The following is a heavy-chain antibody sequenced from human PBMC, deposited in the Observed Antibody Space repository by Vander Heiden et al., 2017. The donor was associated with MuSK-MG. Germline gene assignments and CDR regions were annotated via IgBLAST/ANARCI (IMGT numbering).Heavy chain of an antibody. Sequence: EVQLLESGGGLVQPGGSLRLACAPSGFTFSSYAMGWVRQAPGKGLEWVSAISGSGGSTYYADSVKGRFTISRDNSKNTLYLQMNSLRAEDTAVYYCAKAAQAGGVAGYWGQGTLVTVSS. CDR1: GFTFSSYA. CDR3: AKAAQAGGVAGY. J-gene: IGHJ4*02. D-gene: IGHD6-19*01. CDR2: ISGSGGST. V-gene: IGHV3-23*01.